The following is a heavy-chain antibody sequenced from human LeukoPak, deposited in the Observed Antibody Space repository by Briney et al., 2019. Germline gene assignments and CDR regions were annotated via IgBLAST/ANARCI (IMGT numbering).Heavy chain of an antibody. V-gene: IGHV4-34*01. CDR3: ARGRVPAAHRPWFDP. Sequence: SETLSLTCAVYGGSFSGYYWTWIRQPPGKGLEWIGEINHSGSTNYNPSLKSRVTISVDTSKNQFSLKLSSVTAADTAVYYCARGRVPAAHRPWFDPWGQGTLVTVSS. CDR1: GGSFSGYY. D-gene: IGHD2-2*01. J-gene: IGHJ5*02. CDR2: INHSGST.